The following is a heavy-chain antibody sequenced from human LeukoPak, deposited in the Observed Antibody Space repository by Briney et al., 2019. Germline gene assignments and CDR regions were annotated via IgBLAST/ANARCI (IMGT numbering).Heavy chain of an antibody. CDR1: GFTFSSYS. D-gene: IGHD3-22*01. V-gene: IGHV3-48*04. CDR3: ARDDTAMVTMIVVGFDY. Sequence: GGSLRLSCAASGFTFSSYSMNWVRQAPGKGLEWVSYISSSSSTIYYADSVKGRFTISRDNAKNSPYLQMNSLRAEDTAVYYCARDDTAMVTMIVVGFDYWGQGTLVTVSS. CDR2: ISSSSSTI. J-gene: IGHJ4*02.